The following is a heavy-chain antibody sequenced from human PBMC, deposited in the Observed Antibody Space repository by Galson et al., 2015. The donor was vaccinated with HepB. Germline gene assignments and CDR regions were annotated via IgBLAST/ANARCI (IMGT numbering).Heavy chain of an antibody. Sequence: SLRLSCAASGFTFSTYAMSWVRLAPGKGLEWVSGISGSGGSTKYADSVKGRFTISRDNSKNTVYLQMNGLRAEDTAVYYCAKGWSGSYFGGVFFDYWGQGTLVTVSS. CDR2: ISGSGGST. CDR1: GFTFSTYA. V-gene: IGHV3-23*01. D-gene: IGHD1-26*01. J-gene: IGHJ4*02. CDR3: AKGWSGSYFGGVFFDY.